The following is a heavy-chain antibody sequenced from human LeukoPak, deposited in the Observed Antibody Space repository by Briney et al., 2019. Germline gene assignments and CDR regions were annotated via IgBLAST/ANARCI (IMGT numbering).Heavy chain of an antibody. CDR3: ARDSAGWESPFDP. CDR2: ISGSGGST. V-gene: IGHV3-23*01. J-gene: IGHJ5*02. D-gene: IGHD1-26*01. Sequence: GGSLRLSCAASGFTFSSYAMSWVRQAPGKGLEWVSAISGSGGSTYYADSAKGRFTISRDNSKNTLYLQMNSLRAEDTAVYYCARDSAGWESPFDPWGQGTLVTVSS. CDR1: GFTFSSYA.